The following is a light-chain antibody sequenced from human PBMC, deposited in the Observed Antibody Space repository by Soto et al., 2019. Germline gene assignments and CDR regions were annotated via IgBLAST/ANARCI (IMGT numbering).Light chain of an antibody. J-gene: IGLJ1*01. Sequence: QPALTQPASVSGSPGQSITISCTGTTNDVGGYNYVSWYQQHPGKAPKLMIYEVTNRPSGVSNRFSGSKSGNTASLTISGLQAEDEADYFCSSFTSTNTVYVFGSGTKVTVL. CDR1: TNDVGGYNY. V-gene: IGLV2-14*01. CDR2: EVT. CDR3: SSFTSTNTVYV.